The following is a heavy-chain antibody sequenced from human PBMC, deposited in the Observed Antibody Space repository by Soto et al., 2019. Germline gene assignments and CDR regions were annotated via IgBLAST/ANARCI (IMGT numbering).Heavy chain of an antibody. D-gene: IGHD3-22*01. CDR3: AATLDWGSYDFGGYPS. CDR2: IVAASGKT. J-gene: IGHJ4*02. V-gene: IGHV1-58*01. CDR1: GFTFSRSA. Sequence: SVKVSCKGSGFTFSRSAVQWVRQARVQGLEWIGWIVAASGKTDYSQIFQERVTITRDMSISTAYMELSSLSSEDTAVYYCAATLDWGSYDFGGYPSWGQGTLVTVSS.